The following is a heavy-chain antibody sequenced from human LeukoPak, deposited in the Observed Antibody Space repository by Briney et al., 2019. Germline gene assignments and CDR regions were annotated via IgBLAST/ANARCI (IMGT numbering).Heavy chain of an antibody. CDR2: IYYSGVT. J-gene: IGHJ3*02. D-gene: IGHD5/OR15-5a*01. CDR3: ARKEGLLLYAFDI. Sequence: SETLSLTCTVSGGSISSSSYYWGWIRQPPGKGLEWIGSIYYSGVTFYNPSLRSRVTISVDRSKNQFSLKLTSVTAADTAVYYCARKEGLLLYAFDIWGQGTMVTVSS. CDR1: GGSISSSSYY. V-gene: IGHV4-39*07.